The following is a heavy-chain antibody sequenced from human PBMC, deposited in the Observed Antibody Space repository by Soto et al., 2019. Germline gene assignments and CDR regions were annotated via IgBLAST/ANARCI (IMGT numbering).Heavy chain of an antibody. CDR3: ARTSAAGKYYYGMDV. CDR1: GYIFTDHC. Sequence: PGESLKISCKGSGYIFTDHCIVWVRQMPGKGLEWMGIIYPGDSDTRYSPSFQGQVTISADKSISTAYLQWSSLKASDTAMYYCARTSAAGKYYYGMDVWGQGTTVNV. CDR2: IYPGDSDT. D-gene: IGHD6-13*01. J-gene: IGHJ6*02. V-gene: IGHV5-51*01.